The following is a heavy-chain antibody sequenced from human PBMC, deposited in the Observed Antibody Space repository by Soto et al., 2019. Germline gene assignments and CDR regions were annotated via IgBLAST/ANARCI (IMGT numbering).Heavy chain of an antibody. CDR2: IIPSFATG. D-gene: IGHD3-10*01. CDR1: GGTFGNSA. CDR3: ARSYYGSGSYWFYGMDV. V-gene: IGHV1-69*06. Sequence: SVKVSCKASGGTFGNSAISWVRQAPGQGLEWMGGIIPSFATGNSAPEFQGRLTITADKSTATAYMELSSLRSEDTAVYYCARSYYGSGSYWFYGMDVWGQGTTVTVSS. J-gene: IGHJ6*02.